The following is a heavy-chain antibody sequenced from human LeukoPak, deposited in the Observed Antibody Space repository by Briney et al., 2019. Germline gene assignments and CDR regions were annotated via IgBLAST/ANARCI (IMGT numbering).Heavy chain of an antibody. CDR2: IRYDGSNK. CDR3: ARDYLTLVAGTNYFDY. D-gene: IGHD6-19*01. J-gene: IGHJ4*02. V-gene: IGHV3-30*02. Sequence: GGSLRLSCAASGFTFSSYGMHWVRQAPGKGLEWVAFIRYDGSNKYYADSVKGRFTISRDNSKNTLYLQMNSLRAEDTAVYYCARDYLTLVAGTNYFDYWGQGTLVTVSS. CDR1: GFTFSSYG.